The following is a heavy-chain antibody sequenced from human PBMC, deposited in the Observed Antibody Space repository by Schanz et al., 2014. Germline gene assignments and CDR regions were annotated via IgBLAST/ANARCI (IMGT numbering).Heavy chain of an antibody. CDR3: ASSGAGYSSSWDFDY. D-gene: IGHD6-13*01. Sequence: QVQLVQSGAEVKKPGSSVKVSCKASGGTFSTYTISWVRQAPVQGLEWMGRIIPILGIANYAQKFQGRVTITADKSTFTAYMDVSSLRSEDTAVYYCASSGAGYSSSWDFDYWGQGTLVTVSS. V-gene: IGHV1-69*02. CDR2: IIPILGIA. CDR1: GGTFSTYT. J-gene: IGHJ4*02.